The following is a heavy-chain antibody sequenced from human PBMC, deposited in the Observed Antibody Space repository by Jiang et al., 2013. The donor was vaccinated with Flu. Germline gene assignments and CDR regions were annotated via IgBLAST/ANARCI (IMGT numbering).Heavy chain of an antibody. CDR1: GDTVTNYA. Sequence: GAEVKKPGSSVKVSCTASGDTVTNYAISWVRQAPGQGLEWMGRIIPYLDIANHTQKFQGRLTITAVRSTSTAYMELSSLRSEDTAVYYCTREVGPTDLWFASWGQGTLVTVSS. D-gene: IGHD1-26*01. J-gene: IGHJ5*01. V-gene: IGHV1-69*04. CDR2: IIPYLDIA. CDR3: TREVGPTDLWFAS.